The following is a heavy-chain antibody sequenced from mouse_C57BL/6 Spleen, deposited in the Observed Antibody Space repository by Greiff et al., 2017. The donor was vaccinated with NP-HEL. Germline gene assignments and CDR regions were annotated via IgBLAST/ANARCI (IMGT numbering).Heavy chain of an antibody. D-gene: IGHD1-1*01. J-gene: IGHJ4*01. V-gene: IGHV1-39*01. CDR2: INPNYGTT. CDR3: GRGTSVVATHVNAMDY. CDR1: GYSFTDYN. Sequence: EVQLQQSGPELVKPGASVKISCKASGYSFTDYNMNWVKQSNGKSLEWIGVINPNYGTTSYIQKFKGKATLTVDQSSSTAYMQLNSLTSEDSAVYYCGRGTSVVATHVNAMDYWGQGTSVTVSS.